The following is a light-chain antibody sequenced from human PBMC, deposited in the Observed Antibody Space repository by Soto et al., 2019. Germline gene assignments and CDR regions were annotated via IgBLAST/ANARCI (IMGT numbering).Light chain of an antibody. CDR1: SSDIGGYNS. J-gene: IGLJ1*01. V-gene: IGLV2-14*01. CDR2: EVS. CDR3: SSYTSSVAHV. Sequence: QSALTQPASVSGSPGQSITISCTGTSSDIGGYNSVSWYQQHPGKAPKLMIYEVSNRPSGISNRFSGSKSGNTASLTISGLQAEDEADYYCSSYTSSVAHVFGTGTKLTAL.